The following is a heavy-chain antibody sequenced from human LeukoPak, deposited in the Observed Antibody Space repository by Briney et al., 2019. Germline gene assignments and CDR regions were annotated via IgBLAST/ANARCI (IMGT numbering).Heavy chain of an antibody. CDR3: ARVDSSSWYFSGYYYYYYMDV. D-gene: IGHD6-13*01. CDR1: GGSISSYY. CDR2: INHSGST. J-gene: IGHJ6*03. Sequence: PSETLSLTCTVSGGSISSYYWSWIRQPPGKGLEWIGEINHSGSTNYNPSLKSRVTISVDTSKNQFSLKLSSVTAADTAVYYCARVDSSSWYFSGYYYYYYMDVWGKGTTVTVSS. V-gene: IGHV4-34*01.